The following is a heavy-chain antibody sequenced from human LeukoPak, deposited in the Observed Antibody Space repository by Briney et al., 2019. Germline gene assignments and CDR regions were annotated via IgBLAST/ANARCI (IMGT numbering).Heavy chain of an antibody. CDR3: ARGRVWFGELLYQNWFDP. CDR1: GYTFTSYY. CDR2: INPSGGST. J-gene: IGHJ5*02. V-gene: IGHV1-46*03. D-gene: IGHD3-10*01. Sequence: ASVTVSCKASGYTFTSYYMHWVRQAPGQGLEWMGIINPSGGSTIYAQKFQGRVTMTRDTSTSTAYMELSSLRSEDTAVYYCARGRVWFGELLYQNWFDPWGQGTMVTVSS.